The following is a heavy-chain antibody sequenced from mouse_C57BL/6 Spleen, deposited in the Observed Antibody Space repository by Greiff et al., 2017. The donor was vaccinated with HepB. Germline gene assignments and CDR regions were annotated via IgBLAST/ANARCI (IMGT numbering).Heavy chain of an antibody. CDR1: GYTFTSYW. Sequence: QVQLQQPGTELVKPGASVKLSCKASGYTFTSYWTHWVKQRPGQGLEWIGNINPSNGGTNYNEKFKSKATLTVDKSSSTAYMQLSSLTSEDSAVYYCARSGGYDQAWFAYWGQGTLVTVSA. CDR3: ARSGGYDQAWFAY. V-gene: IGHV1-53*01. D-gene: IGHD2-2*01. J-gene: IGHJ3*01. CDR2: INPSNGGT.